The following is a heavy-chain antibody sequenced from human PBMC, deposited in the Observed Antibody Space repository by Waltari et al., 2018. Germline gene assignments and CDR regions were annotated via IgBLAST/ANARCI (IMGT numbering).Heavy chain of an antibody. Sequence: EVQLVESGGGLVKPEGSLRLSCADSGFSISNHWMSWVRQGPGKGLGGVCRIKNKIDGGITDNAAPVKGRFTISRYDSKNMLYLQMNSLKTEDIAVYYCATFNSRDAFDVWGQGTMVTVSS. V-gene: IGHV3-15*01. CDR3: ATFNSRDAFDV. J-gene: IGHJ3*01. CDR1: GFSISNHW. CDR2: IKNKIDGGIT.